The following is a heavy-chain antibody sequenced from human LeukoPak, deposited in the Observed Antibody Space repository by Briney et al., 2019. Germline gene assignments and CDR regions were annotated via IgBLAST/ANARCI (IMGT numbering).Heavy chain of an antibody. Sequence: SETLSLTCTVSGGSINSYYWTWIRQPPGKGLEWIANVYNSGSTNYNPSLKSRVTISVHMFKNQFSLKLTSVTAADMAVYYCARLRSGMDVWGQGTTVTVSS. CDR3: ARLRSGMDV. CDR2: VYNSGST. J-gene: IGHJ6*02. CDR1: GGSINSYY. V-gene: IGHV4-59*01.